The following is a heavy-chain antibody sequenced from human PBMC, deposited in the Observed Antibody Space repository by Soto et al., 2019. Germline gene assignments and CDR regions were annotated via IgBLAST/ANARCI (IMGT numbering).Heavy chain of an antibody. CDR2: INPGNGNT. CDR3: AREGVLYYYYYMDV. Sequence: ASVKVSCKASGYTFTSYAMHWVRQAPGQRLEWMGWINPGNGNTKYSQKFQGRVTITRDTSASTAYMELSSLRSEDTAVYYCAREGVLYYYYYMDVWGKGTTVTVSS. V-gene: IGHV1-3*01. CDR1: GYTFTSYA. J-gene: IGHJ6*03. D-gene: IGHD1-1*01.